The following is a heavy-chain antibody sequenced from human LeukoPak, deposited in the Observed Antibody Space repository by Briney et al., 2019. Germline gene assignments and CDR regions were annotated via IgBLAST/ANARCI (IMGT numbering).Heavy chain of an antibody. J-gene: IGHJ4*02. Sequence: GGSLRLSCAASGFTFSSFAMHWVRQAPGRGRGWVAVISYDGSNKYYADSVKGRFTISRDNSKNTLYLQMTSLRAEDTAVYYCARDLAYYDSSGYHPDYWGQGTLVTVSS. D-gene: IGHD3-22*01. V-gene: IGHV3-30-3*01. CDR2: ISYDGSNK. CDR1: GFTFSSFA. CDR3: ARDLAYYDSSGYHPDY.